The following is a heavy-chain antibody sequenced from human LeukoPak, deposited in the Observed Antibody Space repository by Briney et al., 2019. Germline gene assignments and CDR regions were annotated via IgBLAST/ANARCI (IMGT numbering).Heavy chain of an antibody. CDR3: GKDYGSSGWGGVLEY. J-gene: IGHJ4*02. CDR1: GFTFSTYG. Sequence: QSGGSLRLSCTASGFTFSTYGMHWVRQAPGKGLEWVAVTSYDGSNKYYADSVKGRFTISRDNSKNTVYLQMNSLRPEDTAVYYCGKDYGSSGWGGVLEYWGQGTLVTVSS. D-gene: IGHD6-19*01. CDR2: TSYDGSNK. V-gene: IGHV3-30*18.